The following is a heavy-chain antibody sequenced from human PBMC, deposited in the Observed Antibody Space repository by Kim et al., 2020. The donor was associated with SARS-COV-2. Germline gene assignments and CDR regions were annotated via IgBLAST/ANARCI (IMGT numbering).Heavy chain of an antibody. CDR1: GFTFSSYA. Sequence: GGSLRLSCAASGFTFSSYAMHWVRQAPGKGLEWVAVISYDGSNKYYADSVKGRFTISRDNSKNTLYLQMNSLRAEDTAVYYCAREGSYGDYPNWGQGTLV. V-gene: IGHV3-30*04. D-gene: IGHD4-17*01. CDR2: ISYDGSNK. CDR3: AREGSYGDYPN. J-gene: IGHJ4*02.